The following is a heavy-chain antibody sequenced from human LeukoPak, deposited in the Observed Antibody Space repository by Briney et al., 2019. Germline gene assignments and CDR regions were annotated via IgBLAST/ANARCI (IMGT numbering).Heavy chain of an antibody. J-gene: IGHJ4*02. D-gene: IGHD6-13*01. CDR3: ARKIYRGLRAAAAGFFDS. V-gene: IGHV4-34*01. CDR2: VNRSGNS. CDR1: GGSFSSYY. Sequence: PSETLSLTCAVYGGSFSSYYWSWIRQPPGQGLEWIGEVNRSGNSNYNPSLKSRGTISVDTSKNQISLKLSSVTAADTAVYYCARKIYRGLRAAAAGFFDSWGQGTLVTVSS.